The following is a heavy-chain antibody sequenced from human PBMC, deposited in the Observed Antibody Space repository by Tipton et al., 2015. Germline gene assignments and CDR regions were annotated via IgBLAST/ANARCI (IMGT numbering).Heavy chain of an antibody. J-gene: IGHJ4*02. V-gene: IGHV4-38-2*02. Sequence: GLVKPSETLSLTCDVSGYSISSGYYWSWIRQPPGKGLEWIGSLSHVGSTYYNLSLQSRVTISADTSKNQFSLRLRSVTAADTAMYYCARDYGYCSGGSCYNPSYFDYWGQGTLVTVSS. CDR3: ARDYGYCSGGSCYNPSYFDY. CDR1: GYSISSGYY. D-gene: IGHD2-15*01. CDR2: LSHVGST.